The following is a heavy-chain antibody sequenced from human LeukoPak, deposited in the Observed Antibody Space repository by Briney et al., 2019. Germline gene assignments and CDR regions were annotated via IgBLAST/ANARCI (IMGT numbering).Heavy chain of an antibody. CDR1: GYTFTVYY. CDR3: GRKSAARKTSEFDY. V-gene: IGHV1-2*02. Sequence: ASVKVSCKVSGYTFTVYYMHWVRQAPGQGLEWMGWIHPNSGGTNYAQKFQGRVTMTRDTSISTAYMELSRLTFDDTAVYYCGRKSAARKTSEFDYWGQGTLVTVSS. CDR2: IHPNSGGT. D-gene: IGHD6-6*01. J-gene: IGHJ4*02.